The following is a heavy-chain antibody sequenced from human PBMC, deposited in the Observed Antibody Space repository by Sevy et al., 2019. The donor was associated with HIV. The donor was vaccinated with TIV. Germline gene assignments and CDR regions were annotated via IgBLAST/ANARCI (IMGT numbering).Heavy chain of an antibody. V-gene: IGHV3-33*08. CDR3: ARDFHNWGRHPYGMDV. CDR2: IWYDGSNK. Sequence: GGSLRLSCAASGFTFSSYAMSWVRQAPGKGLEWVAVIWYDGSNKYYADSVKGRFTISRDNSKNTLYLQMNSLRAEDTAVYYCARDFHNWGRHPYGMDVWGQGTTVTVSS. J-gene: IGHJ6*02. CDR1: GFTFSSYA. D-gene: IGHD7-27*01.